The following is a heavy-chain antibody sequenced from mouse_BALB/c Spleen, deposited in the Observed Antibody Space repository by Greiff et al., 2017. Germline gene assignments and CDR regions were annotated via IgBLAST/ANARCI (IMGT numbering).Heavy chain of an antibody. CDR3: ALRHYFDY. CDR2: INPSNGRT. CDR1: GYTFTSYW. Sequence: QVQLKQPGAELVKPGASVKLSCKASGYTFTSYWMHWVKQRPGQGLEWIGEINPSNGRTNYNEKFKSKATLTVDTSSSTAYMQLSSLTSEDSAVYYCALRHYFDYWGQGTTLTVSS. J-gene: IGHJ2*01. V-gene: IGHV1S81*02.